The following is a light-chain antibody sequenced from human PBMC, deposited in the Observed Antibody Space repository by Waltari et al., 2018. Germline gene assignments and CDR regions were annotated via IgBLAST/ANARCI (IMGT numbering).Light chain of an antibody. Sequence: QSVLTQTPSVSEAPRQRVTISCSGSRSNIGNNAVNWYQQVPGKAPKLLVFADDLLPSGVSDRFSGSQSGTSASLAISGFRSEDEGVYFCAAWDDSLKGVLFGGGTKLTVL. V-gene: IGLV1-36*01. CDR3: AAWDDSLKGVL. J-gene: IGLJ2*01. CDR2: ADD. CDR1: RSNIGNNA.